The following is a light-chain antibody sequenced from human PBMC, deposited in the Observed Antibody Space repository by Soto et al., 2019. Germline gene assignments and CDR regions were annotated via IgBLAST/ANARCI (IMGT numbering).Light chain of an antibody. Sequence: QSALTQPASVSGSPGQSITFSCTGTSSDIGGYNSVSWYQQHPGKVPKLMIYEVSNRPSGVSNRFSGSKSGNTASLTISGLQAEDEADYYCSSYTSSSTVVFGGGTKLTV. V-gene: IGLV2-14*01. CDR3: SSYTSSSTVV. CDR2: EVS. CDR1: SSDIGGYNS. J-gene: IGLJ2*01.